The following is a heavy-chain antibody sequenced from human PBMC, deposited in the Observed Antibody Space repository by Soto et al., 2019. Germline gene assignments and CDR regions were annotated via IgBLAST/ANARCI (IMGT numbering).Heavy chain of an antibody. CDR1: GLTFSSYW. V-gene: IGHV3-74*01. J-gene: IGHJ4*02. CDR3: VRGNSGYGNFDY. Sequence: GGSLRLSGAASGLTFSSYWMHWVRQAPGKGLVWVSRMYTDASSATYADSVKGRFTISRDNAKNTLFLQIDSLRTEDTAVYYCVRGNSGYGNFDYWGEGTLVTAPQ. D-gene: IGHD5-12*01. CDR2: MYTDASSA.